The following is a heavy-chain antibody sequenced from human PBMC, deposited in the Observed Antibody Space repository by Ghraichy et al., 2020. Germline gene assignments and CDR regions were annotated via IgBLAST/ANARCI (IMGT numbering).Heavy chain of an antibody. J-gene: IGHJ6*02. CDR2: MSGSGGST. CDR3: AKLFPRIVVVPAAGMDV. Sequence: LSLTCAASGFTFSSFAMSWVRQAPGKGLEWVSSMSGSGGSTYYADSGKGRFTISRDNSKNTLYLQMNSLRAEDTAVYYCAKLFPRIVVVPAAGMDVWGQGTTVTVSS. D-gene: IGHD2-2*01. V-gene: IGHV3-23*01. CDR1: GFTFSSFA.